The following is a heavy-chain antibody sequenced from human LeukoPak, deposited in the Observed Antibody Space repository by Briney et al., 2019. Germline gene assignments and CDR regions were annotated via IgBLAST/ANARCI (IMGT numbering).Heavy chain of an antibody. Sequence: KPSETLSLTCTVSGGSISSYYWSWIRQPPGKGLEWIGYIYYSGITNYNPSLKSRVTISVDTSKNQFSLKLSSVTAADTAVYYCARQGRVVSSEIDYWGQGSLVTVSS. CDR3: ARQGRVVSSEIDY. V-gene: IGHV4-59*08. D-gene: IGHD3-22*01. CDR2: IYYSGIT. CDR1: GGSISSYY. J-gene: IGHJ4*02.